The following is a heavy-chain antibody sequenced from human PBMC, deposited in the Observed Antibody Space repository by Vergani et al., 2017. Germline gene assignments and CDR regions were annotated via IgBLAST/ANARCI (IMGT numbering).Heavy chain of an antibody. V-gene: IGHV4-34*01. CDR3: ARLGYCSSTSCVRYMDV. Sequence: QVQLQQWGAGLLKPSETLSLTCAVYGGSFSGYYWSWIRQPPGKGLEWIGSIYYSGSTNYNPSLKSRVTISVDTSKNQFSLKLSSVTAADTAVYYCARLGYCSSTSCVRYMDVWGKGTTVTVSS. D-gene: IGHD2-2*01. CDR1: GGSFSGYY. CDR2: IYYSGST. J-gene: IGHJ6*03.